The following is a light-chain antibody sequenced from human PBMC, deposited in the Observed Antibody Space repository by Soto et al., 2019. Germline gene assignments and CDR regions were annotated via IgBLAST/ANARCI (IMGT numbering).Light chain of an antibody. J-gene: IGLJ1*01. V-gene: IGLV1-40*01. CDR3: QSYDRSLSGYV. Sequence: QSVLTQPPPVSGAPGQRVTISCTGSSFNIGAGCDVHWYQQLPGTAPKLLIYANGNRPSGVPDRFSGSKSGTSASLAITGLQAEDEADYYCQSYDRSLSGYVLGTGTKVTVL. CDR2: ANG. CDR1: SFNIGAGCD.